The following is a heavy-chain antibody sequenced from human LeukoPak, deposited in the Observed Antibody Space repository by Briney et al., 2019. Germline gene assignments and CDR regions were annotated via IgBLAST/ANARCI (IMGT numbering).Heavy chain of an antibody. D-gene: IGHD2-21*01. V-gene: IGHV1-69*04. J-gene: IGHJ4*02. Sequence: SVKVSCKASGGTFSSYAFSWVRQGPGQGLEWVGRIIPILGIANYAQKFQGRVTITADKSTSTAYMELSSLRSEDTAVYYCARDWAVIHYFDYWGQGTLVTVSS. CDR1: GGTFSSYA. CDR2: IIPILGIA. CDR3: ARDWAVIHYFDY.